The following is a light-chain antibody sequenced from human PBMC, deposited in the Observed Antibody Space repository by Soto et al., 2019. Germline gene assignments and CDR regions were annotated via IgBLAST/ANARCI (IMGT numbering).Light chain of an antibody. Sequence: EILMTQSPATLSVSPGERATLSCRASQSVDSNLAWYQQKPGQAPRLLIYGASTRATGISARFSGSGSGTEFTLTISSLQSEDFAVYYCQEYIQWPPGMFGPGTTVDIK. CDR3: QEYIQWPPGM. J-gene: IGKJ1*01. V-gene: IGKV3-15*01. CDR1: QSVDSN. CDR2: GAS.